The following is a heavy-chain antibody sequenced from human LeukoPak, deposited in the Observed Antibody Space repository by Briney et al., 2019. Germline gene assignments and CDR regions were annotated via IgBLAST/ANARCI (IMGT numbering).Heavy chain of an antibody. Sequence: MTGGSLRLSCAASGFTFSSYSMNWVRQAPGKGLEWVSSISSSSSYIYYADSVKGRFTISRDNSKNTLYLQMNSLRAEDTAVYYCARSSATYYPYFWWGQGTLVTVSS. V-gene: IGHV3-21*04. CDR1: GFTFSSYS. J-gene: IGHJ4*02. CDR3: ARSSATYYPYFW. D-gene: IGHD2-21*01. CDR2: ISSSSSYI.